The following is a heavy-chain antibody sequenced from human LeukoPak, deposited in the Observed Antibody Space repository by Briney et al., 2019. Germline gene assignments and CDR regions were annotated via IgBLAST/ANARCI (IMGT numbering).Heavy chain of an antibody. CDR1: GFTFSSYA. D-gene: IGHD6-13*01. J-gene: IGHJ4*02. CDR3: AKDLNVAAAGYYFDY. CDR2: VANDGRDK. Sequence: PGGSLRLSCAASGFTFSSYAMSWVRQAPGKGLEWVAVVANDGRDKRYADSVKGRFTISRDNSKNTVYLQMNSLRAEDTAVYYCAKDLNVAAAGYYFDYWGQGTLVTVSS. V-gene: IGHV3-30*18.